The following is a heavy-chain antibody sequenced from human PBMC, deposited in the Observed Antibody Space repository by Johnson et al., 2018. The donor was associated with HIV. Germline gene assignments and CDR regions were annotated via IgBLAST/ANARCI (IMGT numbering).Heavy chain of an antibody. CDR2: ISYDGSNK. CDR1: GFTFSSYA. J-gene: IGHJ3*02. Sequence: MQLVESGGGVVQPGRSLRLSCVASGFTFSSYAMHWVRQAPGKGLEWVAVISYDGSNKDYADSVKGRFSISRDNSKNTLYLQMNSLRVEDTAVYYCARANSGRNDAFDIWGQGTMVTVSS. D-gene: IGHD1-26*01. CDR3: ARANSGRNDAFDI. V-gene: IGHV3-30*04.